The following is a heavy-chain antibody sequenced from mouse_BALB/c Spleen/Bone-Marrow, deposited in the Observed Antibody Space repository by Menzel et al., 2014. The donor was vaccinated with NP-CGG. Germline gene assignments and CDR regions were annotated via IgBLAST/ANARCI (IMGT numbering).Heavy chain of an antibody. D-gene: IGHD3-3*01. CDR3: TRGLGAMGY. CDR1: GYTFTSYW. J-gene: IGHJ4*01. Sequence: QVQLQQSGAELVRPGASVKLSCKASGYTFTSYWINWVKQRPGQGLEWIGNIYPSDSYTNYNQKFKDKATLTVDKSSSTAYMQLSSPTSEDSAVYYCTRGLGAMGYWGQGTSVTVSS. CDR2: IYPSDSYT. V-gene: IGHV1-69*02.